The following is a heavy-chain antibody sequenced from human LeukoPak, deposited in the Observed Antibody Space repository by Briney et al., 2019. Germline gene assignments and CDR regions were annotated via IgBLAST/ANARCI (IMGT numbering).Heavy chain of an antibody. CDR2: ISAYNGNT. CDR1: GYTFTSYG. D-gene: IGHD6-19*01. V-gene: IGHV1-18*01. J-gene: IGHJ4*02. Sequence: ASVKVSCKASGYTFTSYGISWVRQAPGQGLEWMGWISAYNGNTNYAQKLQGRVTMTTDTSTSTAYMELRSLRSDDTAVYYCARVGGYSSGWYGPPPVNYFDYWGQGTLVTVSS. CDR3: ARVGGYSSGWYGPPPVNYFDY.